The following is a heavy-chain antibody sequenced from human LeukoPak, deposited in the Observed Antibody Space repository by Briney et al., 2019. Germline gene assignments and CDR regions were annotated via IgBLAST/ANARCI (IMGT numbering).Heavy chain of an antibody. CDR3: ARGGTANGGGHAFDI. V-gene: IGHV1-2*02. CDR2: INPNSGGT. J-gene: IGHJ3*02. CDR1: GYTFTGYY. Sequence: ASVKVSCKASGYTFTGYYMHWVRQAPGQGLEWMGWINPNSGGTNYAQKFQGRVTMTRDTSISTAYMELSSLRSEDTAVYYCARGGTANGGGHAFDIWGQGTMVTVSS. D-gene: IGHD3-16*01.